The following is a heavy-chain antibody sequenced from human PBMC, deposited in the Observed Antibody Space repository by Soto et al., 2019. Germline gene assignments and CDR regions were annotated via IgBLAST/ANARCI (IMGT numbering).Heavy chain of an antibody. Sequence: SETLSLTCTLSGSSLSSYHWGWIRLPPGKVLEWIGSIYYSGSTYYNPSLKSRVTTSVDTSKNQFSLKLSSVTAADTAVYYCARHYAVVLYHFDYWGLGTLVTVS. V-gene: IGHV4-39*01. D-gene: IGHD2-15*01. J-gene: IGHJ4*02. CDR2: IYYSGST. CDR3: ARHYAVVLYHFDY. CDR1: GSSLSSYH.